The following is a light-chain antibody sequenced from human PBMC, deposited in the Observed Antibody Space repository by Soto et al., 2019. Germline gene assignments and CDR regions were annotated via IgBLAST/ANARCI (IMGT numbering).Light chain of an antibody. V-gene: IGLV2-14*01. Sequence: QSALTQPASVSGSPGQSITISCTGTSSDVGGYNYVSWYQQHPGKAPKVIIYDVSNRPSGVSNRFSGSKSGNTASLTISGLQAEDEAVYYCSSYTSSSTLDVMFGGGTKLTVL. CDR1: SSDVGGYNY. CDR3: SSYTSSSTLDVM. CDR2: DVS. J-gene: IGLJ3*02.